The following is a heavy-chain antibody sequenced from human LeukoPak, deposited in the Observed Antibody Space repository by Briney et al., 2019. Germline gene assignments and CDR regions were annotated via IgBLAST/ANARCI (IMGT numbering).Heavy chain of an antibody. V-gene: IGHV4-39*02. Sequence: SETLSLTCTVSGGSISSSSYYWGWIRQPPGKGLEWIGSIYYSGSTYYNPSLKSRVTISVDTSKNQFSLKLGSVTAADTAVYYCARDHYDSSGHWDYWGQGTLVTVSS. CDR3: ARDHYDSSGHWDY. J-gene: IGHJ4*02. D-gene: IGHD3-22*01. CDR2: IYYSGST. CDR1: GGSISSSSYY.